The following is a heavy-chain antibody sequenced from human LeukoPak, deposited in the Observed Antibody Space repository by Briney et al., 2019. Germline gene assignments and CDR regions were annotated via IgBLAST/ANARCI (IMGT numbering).Heavy chain of an antibody. Sequence: GGSLRLSCGASGFAFSNYAMNWVRQVPGKGLEWLSGISRRGDATYYTDSVKGRFTISRDNSNNTLYLQMNTLRADDTAVYYCSKATGPNSFRYIEYWGQGTLVTVSS. CDR1: GFAFSNYA. CDR2: ISRRGDAT. V-gene: IGHV3-23*01. D-gene: IGHD3-9*01. J-gene: IGHJ4*02. CDR3: SKATGPNSFRYIEY.